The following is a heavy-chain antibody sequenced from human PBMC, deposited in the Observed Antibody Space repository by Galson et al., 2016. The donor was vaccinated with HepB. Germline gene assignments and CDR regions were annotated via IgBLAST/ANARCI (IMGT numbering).Heavy chain of an antibody. V-gene: IGHV2-5*01. D-gene: IGHD5-18*01. CDR2: VYWNDDK. Sequence: PALVKPTQTLTLTCTFSGLSLRTSGEGVAWIRQPPGKALEWLALVYWNDDKRYSPTLKSGLTITKDTSRNLVVLRMTNMGPVDTATYYCAHQSRGYNYGYVRWGQGTLVTVSS. J-gene: IGHJ4*02. CDR3: AHQSRGYNYGYVR. CDR1: GLSLRTSGEG.